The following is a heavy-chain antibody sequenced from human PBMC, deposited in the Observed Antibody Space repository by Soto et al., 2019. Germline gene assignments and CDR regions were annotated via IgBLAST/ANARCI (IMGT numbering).Heavy chain of an antibody. CDR2: IHHSGST. V-gene: IGHV4-38-2*01. D-gene: IGHD5-12*01. CDR1: GYPISIGYY. J-gene: IGHJ4*02. CDR3: ARSSGYVPGGY. Sequence: SERLSLTCAFSGYPISIGYYGGCIRQPPGKGLEWIGIIHHSGSTYYNPSLRSRITISVDTSKNQFSLKMPSVTAADTAVYYCARSSGYVPGGYWGQGIMVTVSS.